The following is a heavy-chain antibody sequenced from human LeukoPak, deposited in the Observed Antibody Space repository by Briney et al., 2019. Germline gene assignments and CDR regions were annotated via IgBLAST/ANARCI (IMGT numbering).Heavy chain of an antibody. D-gene: IGHD6-13*01. Sequence: SVKVSCKASGGTFSSYAISWVRQAPGQGLEWMGGIIPIFGTANYAQKFQGRVTITADESTSTAYMDLSSLRSEDTAVYHCARAPRNSSTMLDFWGQGTLVTISS. CDR1: GGTFSSYA. CDR3: ARAPRNSSTMLDF. CDR2: IIPIFGTA. V-gene: IGHV1-69*13. J-gene: IGHJ4*02.